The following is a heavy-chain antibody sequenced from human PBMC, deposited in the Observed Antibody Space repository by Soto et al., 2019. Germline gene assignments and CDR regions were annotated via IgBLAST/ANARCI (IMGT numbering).Heavy chain of an antibody. V-gene: IGHV1-8*01. J-gene: IGHJ3*02. D-gene: IGHD6-6*01. CDR1: GYTFTSYD. Sequence: ASVKVSCKASGYTFTSYDINWVRQATGQGLEWMGWMNPNSGNTGYAQKFQGRVTMTRNTSISTAYMELSSLRSEDTAVYYCAMEYSSSYAFDIWGQGTMVTVS. CDR2: MNPNSGNT. CDR3: AMEYSSSYAFDI.